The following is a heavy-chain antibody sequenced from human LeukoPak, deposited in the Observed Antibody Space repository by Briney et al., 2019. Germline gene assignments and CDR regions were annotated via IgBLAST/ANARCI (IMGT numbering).Heavy chain of an antibody. CDR3: AKFLGATSVTDDALDV. J-gene: IGHJ3*01. CDR2: INNSGEYT. CDR1: GFTSSNYA. V-gene: IGHV3-23*01. D-gene: IGHD1-26*01. Sequence: GGSLRLACAASGFTSSNYAMRWVRQAPGKGLEWVSVINNSGEYTNYAGSGRGPFTLSTDNTKNTMYMQMSSLRAEDTAIYYCAKFLGATSVTDDALDVWGQGTMVTV.